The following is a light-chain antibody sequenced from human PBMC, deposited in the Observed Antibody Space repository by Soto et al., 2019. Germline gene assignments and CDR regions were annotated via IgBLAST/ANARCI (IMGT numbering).Light chain of an antibody. J-gene: IGKJ3*01. Sequence: DIEMTQSPPSLSASVGDRVTITCRASQSIDMHLNWYQQKPGKHPVLLIYGTSTLHSGVPSRFSGSGSGTEFALTISSLQPEDFATYFCQQSYGIFAFGPGTKVDIK. V-gene: IGKV1-39*01. CDR2: GTS. CDR1: QSIDMH. CDR3: QQSYGIFA.